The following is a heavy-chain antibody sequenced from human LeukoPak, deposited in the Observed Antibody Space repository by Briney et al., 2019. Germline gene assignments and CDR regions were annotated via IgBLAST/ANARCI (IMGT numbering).Heavy chain of an antibody. J-gene: IGHJ4*02. CDR1: GGSISSNTYY. D-gene: IGHD2/OR15-2a*01. V-gene: IGHV4-39*07. CDR2: IHYSGST. Sequence: SETLSLTCSVSGGSISSNTYYWGWIRQTPGKGLEWIGSIHYSGSTYYNPSLKSRVTISLDTSKDQFSLKLSRVTAADTAVYYCVKDLYDGNNYRGDYWGQGALVTVSS. CDR3: VKDLYDGNNYRGDY.